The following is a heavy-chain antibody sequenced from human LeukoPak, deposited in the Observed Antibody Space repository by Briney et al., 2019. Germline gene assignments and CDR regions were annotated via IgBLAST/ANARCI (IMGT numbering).Heavy chain of an antibody. CDR1: GYTFTSYD. J-gene: IGHJ6*03. V-gene: IGHV1-8*01. D-gene: IGHD2/OR15-2a*01. Sequence: ASVKVSCKASGYTFTSYDINWVRQATGQGPEWMGWMNPNSGNTGYAQKFQGRVTMTRNTSISTAYMELSSLTSEDTAVYYCARRYKNVVVPGYYMDVWGKGTTVPVS. CDR3: ARRYKNVVVPGYYMDV. CDR2: MNPNSGNT.